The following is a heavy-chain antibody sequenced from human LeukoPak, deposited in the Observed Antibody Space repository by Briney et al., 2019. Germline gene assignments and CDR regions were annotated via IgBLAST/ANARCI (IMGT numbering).Heavy chain of an antibody. V-gene: IGHV4-39*01. J-gene: IGHJ3*02. D-gene: IGHD6-19*01. CDR1: GASISSTTYY. CDR2: IYYSGST. CDR3: ARHKYSSGWPPEGAFDI. Sequence: SETLSLTCTVSGASISSTTYYWGWIRQPPRKGLEWIASIYYSGSTYYNPSLKSRVTISVDTSKNQFSLKLSSVTAADTAVYYCARHKYSSGWPPEGAFDIWGQGTMVAVSP.